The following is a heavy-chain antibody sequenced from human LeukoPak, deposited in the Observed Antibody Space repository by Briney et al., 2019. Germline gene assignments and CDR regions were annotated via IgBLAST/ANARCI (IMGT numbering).Heavy chain of an antibody. CDR3: ARDLGSYSSGWYMGFDY. CDR1: GFTFSSYE. V-gene: IGHV3-48*03. D-gene: IGHD6-19*01. J-gene: IGHJ4*02. CDR2: ISSSGSTI. Sequence: GGSLRLSCAASGFTFSSYEMNWVRQAPGKGLEWVSYISSSGSTIYYADSVKGRFTISRDNAKNSLYLQMNSLRAEDTAIYYCARDLGSYSSGWYMGFDYWGQGTLITVSS.